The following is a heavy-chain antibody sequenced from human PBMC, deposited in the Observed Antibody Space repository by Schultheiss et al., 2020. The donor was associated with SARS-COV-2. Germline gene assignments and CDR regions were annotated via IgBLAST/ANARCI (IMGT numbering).Heavy chain of an antibody. V-gene: IGHV4-61*02. CDR3: ARANYDIRGYYSDY. CDR1: GGSISSGTDY. D-gene: IGHD3-22*01. J-gene: IGHJ4*02. CDR2: IYTLGTT. Sequence: SQTLSLTCAVSGGSISSGTDYWSWVRQPAGKGLEWIGRIYTLGTTNYNPSLKSRVTISVDTSKNQFSLKLSSVTAADTAVYYCARANYDIRGYYSDYWGQGTLVTVSS.